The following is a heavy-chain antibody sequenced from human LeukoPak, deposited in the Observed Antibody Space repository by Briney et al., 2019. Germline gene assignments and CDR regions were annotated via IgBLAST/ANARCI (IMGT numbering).Heavy chain of an antibody. CDR1: GGSISSGSYY. J-gene: IGHJ4*02. V-gene: IGHV4-61*02. CDR2: IYTSGST. CDR3: ARDSLRGTSRYSGYYFDY. D-gene: IGHD2-2*01. Sequence: SETLSLTCTVSGGSISSGSYYWSWIRQPAGKGLEWIGRIYTSGSTNYNPSLKSRVTISVDTSKNQFSLKLSSATAADTAVYYCARDSLRGTSRYSGYYFDYWGQGTLVTVSS.